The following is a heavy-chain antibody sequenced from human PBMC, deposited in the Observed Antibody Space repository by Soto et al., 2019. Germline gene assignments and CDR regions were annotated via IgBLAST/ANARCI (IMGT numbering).Heavy chain of an antibody. Sequence: SETLSLTCAVYGGSFSGYYWSWIRQPPGKGLEWIGEINHSGSTNYNPSLKSRVTISVDTSKNQFSLKLSSVTAADTAVYYCARGRPVAGFRNPYYFDYWGQGTLVTVSS. CDR2: INHSGST. V-gene: IGHV4-34*01. D-gene: IGHD6-19*01. J-gene: IGHJ4*02. CDR3: ARGRPVAGFRNPYYFDY. CDR1: GGSFSGYY.